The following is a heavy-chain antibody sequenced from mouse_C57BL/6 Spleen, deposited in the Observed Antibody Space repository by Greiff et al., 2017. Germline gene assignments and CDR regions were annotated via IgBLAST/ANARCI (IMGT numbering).Heavy chain of an antibody. J-gene: IGHJ3*01. CDR1: GFTFSSYA. V-gene: IGHV5-4*03. CDR2: ISDGGSYT. CDR3: ASPNYGSRQFAY. Sequence: EVKLMESGGGLVKPGGSLKLSCAASGFTFSSYAMSWVRQTPEKRLEWVATISDGGSYTYYPDNVKGRFTISRDNAKNNLYLQMSHLKSEDTAMYYCASPNYGSRQFAYWGQGTLVTVSA. D-gene: IGHD1-1*01.